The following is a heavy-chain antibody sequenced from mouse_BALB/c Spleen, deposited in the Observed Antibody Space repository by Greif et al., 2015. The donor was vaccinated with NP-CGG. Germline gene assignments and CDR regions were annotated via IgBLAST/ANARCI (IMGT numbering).Heavy chain of an antibody. CDR3: ARRSITTVVDWYFDV. CDR1: GFTFSSFG. J-gene: IGHJ1*01. Sequence: DVQLQESGGGLVQPGGSRKLSCAASGFTFSSFGMHWVRQAPEKGLEWVAYISSGSSTIYYADTVKGRFTISRDNPKNTLFLQMTSLRSEDTAMYYCARRSITTVVDWYFDVWGAGTTVTVSS. CDR2: ISSGSSTI. V-gene: IGHV5-17*02. D-gene: IGHD1-1*01.